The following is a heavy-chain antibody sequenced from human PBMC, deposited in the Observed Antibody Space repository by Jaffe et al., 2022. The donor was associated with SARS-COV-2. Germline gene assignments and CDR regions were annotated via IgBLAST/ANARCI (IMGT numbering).Heavy chain of an antibody. CDR1: GFSFTSYG. CDR3: ASRVGPLYFHH. V-gene: IGHV3-23*04. Sequence: EVQLVESGGGLVQSGGSLRLSCAGSGFSFTSYGMSWVRQAPGKGLEWVSTISSSGGNTYYADSVKGRFTISRDNSKNTLYLQMNSLRAEDTAVYYCASRVGPLYFHHWGQGTLVTVSS. J-gene: IGHJ1*01. D-gene: IGHD1-26*01. CDR2: ISSSGGNT.